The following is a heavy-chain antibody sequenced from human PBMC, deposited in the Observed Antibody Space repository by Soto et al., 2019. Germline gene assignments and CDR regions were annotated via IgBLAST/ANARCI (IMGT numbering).Heavy chain of an antibody. CDR3: ARAGXTMIRGVIIMNYYGMDV. J-gene: IGHJ6*02. CDR1: GYSISSGYY. D-gene: IGHD3-10*01. V-gene: IGHV4-38-2*01. CDR2: VHHSGIT. Sequence: SETLSLTCVVSGYSISSGYYWGWIRQPPGKGLEWIGNVHHSGITYYNPSLKSRVSISRDTSKNHYSLNLSSVTAADTAVYYCARAGXTMIRGVIIMNYYGMDVWGHGTTVTVSS.